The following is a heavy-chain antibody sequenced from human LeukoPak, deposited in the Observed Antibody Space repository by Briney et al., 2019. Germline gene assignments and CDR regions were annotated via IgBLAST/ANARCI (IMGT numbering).Heavy chain of an antibody. Sequence: GEYLKISCKGSGYSFTSYWIGWVRQMPGKGLEWMGIIYPGDSDTRYSPSFQGQVTISADKSISTAYLQWSSLKASDTAMYYCARPQHPMVRGVQDAFDIWGQGTMVTVSS. D-gene: IGHD3-10*01. V-gene: IGHV5-51*01. CDR3: ARPQHPMVRGVQDAFDI. CDR1: GYSFTSYW. J-gene: IGHJ3*02. CDR2: IYPGDSDT.